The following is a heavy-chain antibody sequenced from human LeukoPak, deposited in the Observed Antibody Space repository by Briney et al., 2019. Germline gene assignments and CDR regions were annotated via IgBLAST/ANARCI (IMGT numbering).Heavy chain of an antibody. Sequence: ASVKVSCKASGYTFTGYYMHWVRQAPGQGLEWMGWINPNSGGTNYAQKFQGRVTMTRDTSISTAYMELSRLRSDDTAVYYCALRVVAATPRNLPREYYFDYWGQGTLVTVSS. J-gene: IGHJ4*02. D-gene: IGHD2-15*01. CDR2: INPNSGGT. V-gene: IGHV1-2*02. CDR3: ALRVVAATPRNLPREYYFDY. CDR1: GYTFTGYY.